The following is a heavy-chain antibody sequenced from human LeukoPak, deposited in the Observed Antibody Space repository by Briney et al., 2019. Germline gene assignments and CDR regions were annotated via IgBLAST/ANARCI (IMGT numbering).Heavy chain of an antibody. CDR3: ASLPTYYYDSSGYSYFDY. D-gene: IGHD3-22*01. CDR1: GGSISSGDYY. J-gene: IGHJ4*02. CDR2: IYYSGST. V-gene: IGHV4-30-4*01. Sequence: SETLSLTCTVSGGSISSGDYYWSWIRQPPGKGLEWIGYIYYSGSTYYNPSLKSRVTISVDTSKSQFSLKLSSVTAADTAVYYCASLPTYYYDSSGYSYFDYWGQGTLVTVSS.